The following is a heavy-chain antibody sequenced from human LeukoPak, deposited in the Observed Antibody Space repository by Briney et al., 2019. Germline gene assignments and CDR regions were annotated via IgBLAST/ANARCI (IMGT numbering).Heavy chain of an antibody. CDR1: GFTFSSYE. J-gene: IGHJ6*02. V-gene: IGHV3-48*03. CDR3: AREGYDFWSGYYTHYYGMDV. Sequence: GGSLRLSCAASGFTFSSYEMNWVRQAPGKGLEWVSYISSSGSTIYYADPVKGRFTISRDNAKNSLYLQMNSLRAEDTAVYYCAREGYDFWSGYYTHYYGMDVWGQGTTVTVSS. CDR2: ISSSGSTI. D-gene: IGHD3-3*01.